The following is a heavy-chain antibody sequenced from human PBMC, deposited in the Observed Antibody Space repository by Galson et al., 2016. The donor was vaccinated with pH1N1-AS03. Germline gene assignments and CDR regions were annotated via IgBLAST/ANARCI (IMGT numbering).Heavy chain of an antibody. V-gene: IGHV2-70*11. J-gene: IGHJ3*02. CDR2: IDWDDDK. D-gene: IGHD4-17*01. Sequence: VKPTQTLTLTCTFSGFSLSTSGMCVSWVRQPPGKALEWLARIDWDDDKYDSTYLKTRLTISKDTSKNQEVLTMTNMDPVDTATYYCTRLRDYGYLRDAFDIWGQGTLVTVSS. CDR1: GFSLSTSGMC. CDR3: TRLRDYGYLRDAFDI.